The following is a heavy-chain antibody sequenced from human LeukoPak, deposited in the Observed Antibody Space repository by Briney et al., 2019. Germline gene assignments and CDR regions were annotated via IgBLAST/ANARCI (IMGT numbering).Heavy chain of an antibody. CDR3: ARQSATAAYDY. J-gene: IGHJ4*02. CDR2: IYHSGST. CDR1: GYSISSGYY. D-gene: IGHD6-13*01. V-gene: IGHV4-38-2*01. Sequence: PSETLSLTCAVSGYSISSGYYWGWIRQPPGKGLEWIGSIYHSGSTYYNPSLKSRVTISVDTSKNQFSLKLSSVTAADTAVYCCARQSATAAYDYWGQGTLVTVSS.